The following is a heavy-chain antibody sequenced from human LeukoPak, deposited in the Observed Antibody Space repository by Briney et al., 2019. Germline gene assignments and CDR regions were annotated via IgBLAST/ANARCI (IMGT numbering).Heavy chain of an antibody. CDR1: GYTFTNYG. CDR3: ARGYYYDSSGYRH. Sequence: ASVKVSCKASGYTFTNYGITWVRQAPGQGLEWMGWISTYSGNTDGNTKYAQKLQGRVTMTTDISTSTAYMELRSLRSDDTAVYYCARGYYYDSSGYRHWGQGTLVTVSS. J-gene: IGHJ4*02. CDR2: ISTYSGNTDGNT. D-gene: IGHD3-22*01. V-gene: IGHV1-18*01.